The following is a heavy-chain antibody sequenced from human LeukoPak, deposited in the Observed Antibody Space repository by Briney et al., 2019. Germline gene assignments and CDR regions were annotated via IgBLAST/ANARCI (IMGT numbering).Heavy chain of an antibody. CDR2: ISDTGSDT. CDR3: AKRVPYSSSSVYFDA. D-gene: IGHD6-6*01. V-gene: IGHV3-23*01. J-gene: IGHJ4*02. CDR1: GFTFSTYG. Sequence: PGGSLRLSCAASGFTFSTYGMNWVRQAPGKGLEWVSSISDTGSDTYYADSVKGRFTISRDNSKNTLFLYMNSLRVEDTAIYYCAKRVPYSSSSVYFDAWGQGALVTVSS.